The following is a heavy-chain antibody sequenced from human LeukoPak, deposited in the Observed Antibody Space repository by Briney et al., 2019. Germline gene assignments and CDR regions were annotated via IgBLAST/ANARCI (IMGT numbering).Heavy chain of an antibody. D-gene: IGHD3-3*01. CDR2: IYYSGST. CDR3: ARHITYDSPNWFDP. J-gene: IGHJ5*02. CDR1: GGSISSSSYY. Sequence: SETLSLTCTVSGGSISSSSYYWGWIRQPPGKGLEWIGSIYYSGSTYYNPSLKSRVTISVDTSKNQFSLKLSSVTAADTAVYCCARHITYDSPNWFDPWGQGTLVTVSS. V-gene: IGHV4-39*01.